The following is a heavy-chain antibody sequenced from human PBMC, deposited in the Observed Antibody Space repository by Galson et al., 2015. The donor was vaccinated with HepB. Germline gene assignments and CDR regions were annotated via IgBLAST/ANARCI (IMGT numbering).Heavy chain of an antibody. D-gene: IGHD3-16*01. V-gene: IGHV3-30*04. CDR3: AREGEGLDY. Sequence: SLRLSCAASAFTFSSYAMHWVRQAPGKGLEWVAVISYDGRNEYFTDSVKGRFTISRDNSKKTLYLQMNSLRTEDTALYYCAREGEGLDYWGQGTLVTVSS. J-gene: IGHJ4*02. CDR2: ISYDGRNE. CDR1: AFTFSSYA.